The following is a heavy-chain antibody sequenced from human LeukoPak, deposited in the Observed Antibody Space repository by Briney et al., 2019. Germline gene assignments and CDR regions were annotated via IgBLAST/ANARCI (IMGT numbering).Heavy chain of an antibody. Sequence: GGSPRLSCAASGFTFSIYSMNWVRQAPGMGLEWVSYIGGTHSNIYYADSVKGRFTISRDDAKNSLYLQMNSLRDEDTAVYYCARDRDYAFDSWGQGTLVTVSS. CDR1: GFTFSIYS. D-gene: IGHD4-17*01. CDR3: ARDRDYAFDS. V-gene: IGHV3-48*02. CDR2: IGGTHSNI. J-gene: IGHJ4*02.